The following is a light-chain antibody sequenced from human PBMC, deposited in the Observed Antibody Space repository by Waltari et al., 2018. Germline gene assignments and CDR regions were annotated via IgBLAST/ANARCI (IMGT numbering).Light chain of an antibody. CDR2: ENN. Sequence: QSVLTPPPSVSAAPGQTVTISCSGSSSNLGNDYVSWYQQLPGTAPKLFIYENNKRPSGIPDRFSGSKSGTSATLGITGLQTGDEADYYCGTWDTSLSALIFGGGTKLTVL. CDR1: SSNLGNDY. J-gene: IGLJ2*01. V-gene: IGLV1-51*02. CDR3: GTWDTSLSALI.